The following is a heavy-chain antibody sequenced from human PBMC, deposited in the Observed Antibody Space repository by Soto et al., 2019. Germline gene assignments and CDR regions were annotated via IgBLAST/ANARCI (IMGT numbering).Heavy chain of an antibody. CDR1: GGSISSGGYY. Sequence: SETLSLTCTVSGGSISSGGYYWSWIRQHPGKGLEWIGYIYYSGSTYYNPSLKSRVTISVDASKNQFSLKLSSVTAADTAVYYCARGSLNWFDPWGQGTLVTVSS. CDR3: ARGSLNWFDP. CDR2: IYYSGST. V-gene: IGHV4-31*03. J-gene: IGHJ5*02. D-gene: IGHD2-15*01.